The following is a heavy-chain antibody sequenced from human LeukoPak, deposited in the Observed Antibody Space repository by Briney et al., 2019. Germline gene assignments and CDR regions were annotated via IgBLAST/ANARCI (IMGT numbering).Heavy chain of an antibody. CDR1: GASMSSDGYY. V-gene: IGHV4-61*02. CDR2: IYSGGST. CDR3: ASAGHCANGVCRNWFGP. Sequence: PSETLSLTCTVSGASMSSDGYYWNWIRQPGGKGLEWIDRIYSGGSTNYNPSLKSRVTLSVDTSKNQLSLKLSSVTAADTAVYFCASAGHCANGVCRNWFGPWGQGILVTVSS. J-gene: IGHJ5*02. D-gene: IGHD2-8*01.